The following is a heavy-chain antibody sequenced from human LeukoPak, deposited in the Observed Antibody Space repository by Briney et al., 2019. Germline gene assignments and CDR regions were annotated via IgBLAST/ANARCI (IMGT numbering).Heavy chain of an antibody. CDR2: MFYSGNT. Sequence: PSETLSLTCTVAGGSITSTNYFWGWIRQPPGKGLEWIGSMFYSGNTYYNPSLRGRVTISADTSKNQFSLKLSSVTAADTAVYYCARHSDRLIVNAFDYWGQGTLVTVSS. J-gene: IGHJ4*02. CDR1: GGSITSTNYF. D-gene: IGHD1-26*01. V-gene: IGHV4-39*01. CDR3: ARHSDRLIVNAFDY.